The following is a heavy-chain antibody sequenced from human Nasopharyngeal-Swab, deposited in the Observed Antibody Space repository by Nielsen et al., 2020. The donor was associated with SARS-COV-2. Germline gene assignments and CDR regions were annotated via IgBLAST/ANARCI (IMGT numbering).Heavy chain of an antibody. D-gene: IGHD1-26*01. CDR3: ARDQGSGSYGAFDI. V-gene: IGHV3-7*01. Sequence: GESLKISCAASGFTFSSYWMNWVRQAPGKGLEWVANIKQDGSEKYYGDSVKGRFTISRDNAKNSLYLQMNSLRAEDTAVYYCARDQGSGSYGAFDIWGQGTMVTVSS. J-gene: IGHJ3*02. CDR1: GFTFSSYW. CDR2: IKQDGSEK.